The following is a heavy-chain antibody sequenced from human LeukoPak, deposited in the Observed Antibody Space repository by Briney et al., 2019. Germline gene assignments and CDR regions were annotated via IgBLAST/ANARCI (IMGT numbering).Heavy chain of an antibody. CDR1: GFTFSSYS. CDR3: AREIAGGAFDI. J-gene: IGHJ3*02. V-gene: IGHV3-48*02. CDR2: ISSSSTI. Sequence: GGSLRLSCAASGFTFSSYSMNWVRQAPGKGLEWVSYISSSSTIYYADSVKGRFTISRDNAKNSLYLQMNSLRDEDTAVYYCAREIAGGAFDIWGQGTMVTVSS. D-gene: IGHD2-15*01.